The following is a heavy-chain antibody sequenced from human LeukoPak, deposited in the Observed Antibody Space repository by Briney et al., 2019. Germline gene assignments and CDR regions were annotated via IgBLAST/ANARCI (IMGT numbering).Heavy chain of an antibody. V-gene: IGHV4-59*01. Sequence: SETLSLTCTVSGGSISSYYWSWFRQTPGKGLEWIGYIYYSGSTNYNPSLKSQITISVDTSKNQFSLKLSSVTAADSAVYYCARSSSGRYYDYWGQGTLVTVSS. CDR1: GGSISSYY. CDR2: IYYSGST. CDR3: ARSSSGRYYDY. D-gene: IGHD1-26*01. J-gene: IGHJ4*02.